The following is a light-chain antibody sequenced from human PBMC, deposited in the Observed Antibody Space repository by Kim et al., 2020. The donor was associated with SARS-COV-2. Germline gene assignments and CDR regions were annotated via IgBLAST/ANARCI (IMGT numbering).Light chain of an antibody. CDR2: EVN. Sequence: GQSVTISCTGSSSALSGYNYVSGYQQHPGKAPKLMIYEVNKRPSGVPDRFSGSKSGNTASLTVSGLQADDEADYYCSSYAGSNNWVFGGGTQLTVL. CDR1: SSALSGYNY. V-gene: IGLV2-8*01. CDR3: SSYAGSNNWV. J-gene: IGLJ2*01.